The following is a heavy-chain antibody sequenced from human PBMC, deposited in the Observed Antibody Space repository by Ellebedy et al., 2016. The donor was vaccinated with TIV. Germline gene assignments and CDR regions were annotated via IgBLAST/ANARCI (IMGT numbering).Heavy chain of an antibody. CDR2: VSDSGST. CDR1: GGSISSYS. CDR3: ASPYYYYHGMDV. V-gene: IGHV4-59*01. Sequence: SETLSLXXNVSGGSISSYSWTWIRQHPGKGLEWIASVSDSGSTTYNPSLKSRVTIVLDASKNQFSLKLTAVTAADTAVYYCASPYYYYHGMDVWGQGITVTVSS. J-gene: IGHJ6*02.